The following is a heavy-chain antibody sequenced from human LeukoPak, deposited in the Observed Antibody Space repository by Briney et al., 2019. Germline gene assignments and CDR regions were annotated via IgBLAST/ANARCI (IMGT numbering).Heavy chain of an antibody. CDR2: IYYSGST. CDR1: GGSISSGGYY. D-gene: IGHD4-11*01. CDR3: ARALQRDYYYGMDV. V-gene: IGHV4-31*03. J-gene: IGHJ6*02. Sequence: SQTLSLTCTVSGGSISSGGYYRSWIRQHPGKGLEWIGYIYYSGSTYYNPSLKSRVTISVDTSKNQFSLKLSSVTAADTAVYYCARALQRDYYYGMDVWGQGTTVTVSS.